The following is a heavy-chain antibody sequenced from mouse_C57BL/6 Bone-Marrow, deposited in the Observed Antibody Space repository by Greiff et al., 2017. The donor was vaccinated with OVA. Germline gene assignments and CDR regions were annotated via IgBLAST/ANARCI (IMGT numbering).Heavy chain of an antibody. CDR1: GFSLTSYG. V-gene: IGHV2-2*01. CDR3: ARNMRIYYGTRGYFDV. Sequence: VKLQESGPGLVQPSQSLSITCTVSGFSLTSYGVHWVRQSPGKGLEWLGVIWGGGSTDYNAAFISRLSISKDNSKSQVFFKMNSLQADDTAIYYCARNMRIYYGTRGYFDVWGTGTTVTVSS. D-gene: IGHD1-1*01. CDR2: IWGGGST. J-gene: IGHJ1*03.